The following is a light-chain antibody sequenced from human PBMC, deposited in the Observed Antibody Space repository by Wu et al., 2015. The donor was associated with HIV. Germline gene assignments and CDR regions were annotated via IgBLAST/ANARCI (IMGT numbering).Light chain of an antibody. J-gene: IGKJ5*01. CDR1: QSVSSN. CDR3: QQRSDWSLT. V-gene: IGKV3-11*01. CDR2: DAS. Sequence: EIVMTQSPATLSVSPGERATLSCRASQSVSSNLAWYQQKPGQTPRLLIYDASNRATGIPARFSGGGSGTDFTLTISSLEPENFAVYYCQQRSDWSLTFGQGTRLEIQ.